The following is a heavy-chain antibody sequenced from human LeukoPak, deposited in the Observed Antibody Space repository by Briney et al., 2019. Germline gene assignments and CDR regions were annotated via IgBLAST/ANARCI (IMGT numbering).Heavy chain of an antibody. CDR1: GFTFSSYE. Sequence: GGSLRLSCAASGFTFSSYEMNWVRQAPGKGLEWVSYISSSGSTIYYADSVKGRFTISRDNAKNSLFLQMNSLRAEDTAVYYCARRGYYDTSGYLFDYWGQATLVTVPS. V-gene: IGHV3-48*03. CDR3: ARRGYYDTSGYLFDY. D-gene: IGHD3-22*01. CDR2: ISSSGSTI. J-gene: IGHJ4*02.